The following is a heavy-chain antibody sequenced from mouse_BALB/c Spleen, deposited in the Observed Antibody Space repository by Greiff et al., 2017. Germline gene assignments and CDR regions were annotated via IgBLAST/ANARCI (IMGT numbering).Heavy chain of an antibody. D-gene: IGHD1-2*01. V-gene: IGHV1-14*01. CDR1: GYTFTSYV. J-gene: IGHJ3*01. Sequence: EVQLQQSGPELVKPGASVKMSCKASGYTFTSYVMHWVKQKPGQGLEWIGYINPYNDGTKYNEKFKGKATLTSDKSSSTAYMELSSLTSEDSAVYYCARKGYYGEAWFAYWGQGTLVTVSA. CDR2: INPYNDGT. CDR3: ARKGYYGEAWFAY.